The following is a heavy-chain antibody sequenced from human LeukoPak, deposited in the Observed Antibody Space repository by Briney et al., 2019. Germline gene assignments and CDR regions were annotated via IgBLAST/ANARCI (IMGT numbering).Heavy chain of an antibody. D-gene: IGHD3-9*01. CDR3: TPSLYDILTGSDY. Sequence: GGSLRLSCAASGFTFSGSAMHWVRHASGKGLGWVCRVRIKANSYATAYAASVKGGFTISRDDSKNTEYLQMNSLKTEDTAVYYCTPSLYDILTGSDYWGQGTLVTVSS. CDR2: VRIKANSYAT. CDR1: GFTFSGSA. V-gene: IGHV3-73*01. J-gene: IGHJ4*02.